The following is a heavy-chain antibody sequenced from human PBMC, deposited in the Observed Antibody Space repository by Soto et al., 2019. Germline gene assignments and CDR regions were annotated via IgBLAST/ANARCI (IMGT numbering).Heavy chain of an antibody. Sequence: GGSLRLWRAASWFMCSSHAMHRVGQAPGKGPVLVARINNFXRITHYADSVKGRFTISRDNAKNTMYLKMNSLRAEDTAVYYCARDFVARGRGSNWFYTRAQGALVTVSS. J-gene: IGHJ5*02. D-gene: IGHD3-10*01. V-gene: IGHV3-74*01. CDR1: WFMCSSHA. CDR3: ARDFVARGRGSNWFYT. CDR2: INNFXRIT.